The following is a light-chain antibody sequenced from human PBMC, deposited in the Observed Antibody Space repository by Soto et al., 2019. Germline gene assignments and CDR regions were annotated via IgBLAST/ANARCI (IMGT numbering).Light chain of an antibody. CDR1: QSVSSSY. V-gene: IGKV3-20*01. J-gene: IGKJ1*01. CDR3: QQYGSSPWV. CDR2: GAS. Sequence: EIVLTQSPGTLYLSPGERATLSCRASQSVSSSYLAWYQQKPGQAPRLLIYGASSRATGIPDRFSGSGSGTDFTLTISRLEPEDFAVYYCQQYGSSPWVFGQGTKVEIK.